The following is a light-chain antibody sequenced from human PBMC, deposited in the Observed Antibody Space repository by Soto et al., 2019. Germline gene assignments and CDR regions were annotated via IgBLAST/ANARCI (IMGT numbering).Light chain of an antibody. J-gene: IGKJ2*01. CDR1: QSIRTN. V-gene: IGKV3-15*01. CDR2: GAS. Sequence: EIVLTQSPATLSVSAGGTVTLSCRASQSIRTNVAWYQQIPGQAPRLLVYGASTRATGVPARFSGSGSGIEFTLTISSLQSEDFAVYYCQLYQNWLFAFGQGTNLEIK. CDR3: QLYQNWLFA.